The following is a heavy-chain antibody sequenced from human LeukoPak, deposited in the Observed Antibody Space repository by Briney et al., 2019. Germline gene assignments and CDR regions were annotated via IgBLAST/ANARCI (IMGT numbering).Heavy chain of an antibody. J-gene: IGHJ5*02. CDR2: ISYDGSNK. Sequence: GGSLRLSCAASGFTFSSYGMHWVRQAPGKGLEWVAVISYDGSNKYYADSVKGRFTISRDNSKNTLYLQMNSLRAEDTAVYYCARAYQSLGGLSLPDHWGQGTLLPVSS. CDR3: ARAYQSLGGLSLPDH. V-gene: IGHV3-30*03. CDR1: GFTFSSYG. D-gene: IGHD3-16*02.